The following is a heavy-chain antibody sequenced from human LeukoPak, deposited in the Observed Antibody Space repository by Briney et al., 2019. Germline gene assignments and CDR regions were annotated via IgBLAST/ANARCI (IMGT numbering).Heavy chain of an antibody. V-gene: IGHV3-74*01. D-gene: IGHD6-13*01. CDR3: TRIPSSTSSWYYFDY. J-gene: IGHJ4*02. Sequence: PGGSLRLSCAASGFTFSSYWMHWVRQAPGKGLVWVSRINSDGSITTYADSVKGRFTISRDNAKNTLYLQMNSLRAEDTAVYYCTRIPSSTSSWYYFDYWGQGTLVTVSS. CDR2: INSDGSIT. CDR1: GFTFSSYW.